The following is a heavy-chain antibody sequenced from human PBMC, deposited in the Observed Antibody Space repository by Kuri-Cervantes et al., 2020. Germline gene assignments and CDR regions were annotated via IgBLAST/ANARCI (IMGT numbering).Heavy chain of an antibody. CDR1: GYTFTSYG. J-gene: IGHJ4*02. V-gene: IGHV1-18*01. Sequence: ASVKVSCKASGYTFTSYGISWVRQAPGQGLECMGWISAYNGNTNYAQKLQGRVTMTTDTSTSTAYMELRSLRSDDTAVYYCARVRYYYDSSGYTSDYWGQGTLVTVSS. D-gene: IGHD3-22*01. CDR2: ISAYNGNT. CDR3: ARVRYYYDSSGYTSDY.